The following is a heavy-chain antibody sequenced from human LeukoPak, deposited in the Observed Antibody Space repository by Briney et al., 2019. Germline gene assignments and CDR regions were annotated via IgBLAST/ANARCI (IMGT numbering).Heavy chain of an antibody. CDR2: IKSKTDGGTT. V-gene: IGHV3-15*01. CDR3: SAALDY. D-gene: IGHD2-15*01. Sequence: GGSLRLSCAASGFIFSSAWMTWVRQAPGKGLECVGRIKSKTDGGTTDYAAPVKGRFTISRDDSKNTVYLQMNSLKTEDTAMYYCSAALDYWGRGTLVTVSS. CDR1: GFIFSSAW. J-gene: IGHJ4*02.